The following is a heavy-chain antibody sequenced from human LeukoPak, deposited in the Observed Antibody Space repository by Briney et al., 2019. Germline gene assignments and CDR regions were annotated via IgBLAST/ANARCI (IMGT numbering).Heavy chain of an antibody. CDR2: ISDSGSRT. V-gene: IGHV3-23*01. J-gene: IGHJ4*02. CDR3: ARDVGITGKTRYDY. CDR1: GFSFSNYG. Sequence: GGSLRLSCAASGFSFSNYGMSWVRQAPGKGLEWVAGISDSGSRTNYADSVKGRFTISKDNAKNSLYLQMNSLRAEDTAVYYCARDVGITGKTRYDYWGQGTLVTVSS. D-gene: IGHD1-20*01.